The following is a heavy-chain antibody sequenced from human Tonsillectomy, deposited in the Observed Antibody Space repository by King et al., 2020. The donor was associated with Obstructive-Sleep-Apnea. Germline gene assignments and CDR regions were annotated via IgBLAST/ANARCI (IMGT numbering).Heavy chain of an antibody. J-gene: IGHJ4*02. Sequence: VQLVESGGGLVQPGGSLKLSCAASGFTFSGSAMHWVRQASGKGLEWVGRIRSKTNNYATAYAGSVKGRFTISRDDSKNTAYLEMNSLKTEDTAVYYCTRPITTAGDTAMIPGDYWGQGTLVTVSS. CDR1: GFTFSGSA. CDR2: IRSKTNNYAT. D-gene: IGHD5-18*01. CDR3: TRPITTAGDTAMIPGDY. V-gene: IGHV3-73*01.